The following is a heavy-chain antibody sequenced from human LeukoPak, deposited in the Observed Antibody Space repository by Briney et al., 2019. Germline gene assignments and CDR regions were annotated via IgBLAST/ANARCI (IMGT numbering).Heavy chain of an antibody. CDR1: GESFSGYY. Sequence: PSETLTLTCAVLGESFSGYYWTWIRQTPGKGLEWIGEISHSGNTNYNPSLKSRVTISGDTAKNQFSLMLSSVTAADTAVYYCARQHCSKTTCSYYWGQVTLVTVSS. V-gene: IGHV4-34*01. CDR2: ISHSGNT. J-gene: IGHJ4*02. D-gene: IGHD2-2*01. CDR3: ARQHCSKTTCSYY.